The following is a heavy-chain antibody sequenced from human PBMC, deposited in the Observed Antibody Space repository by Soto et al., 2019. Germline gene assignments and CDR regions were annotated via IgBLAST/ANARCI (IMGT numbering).Heavy chain of an antibody. CDR2: IYYSGST. CDR3: ANYPTTVTSDY. J-gene: IGHJ4*02. Sequence: QVQLQESGPGLVKPSETLSLTCTVSGGSVTTGSYYWSWIRQPPGKGLEWIGYIYYSGSTNYNPPLKIRVTISVDTAKNQFSLKLRSVTAADTAVYYCANYPTTVTSDYWGQGTLVTVS. D-gene: IGHD4-17*01. CDR1: GGSVTTGSYY. V-gene: IGHV4-61*01.